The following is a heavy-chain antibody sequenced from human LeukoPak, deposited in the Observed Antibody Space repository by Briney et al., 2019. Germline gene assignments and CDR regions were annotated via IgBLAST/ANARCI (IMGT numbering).Heavy chain of an antibody. Sequence: SETLSLTCTVSGYSISSGYYWGWIRQPPGKGLEWIGSIYHSGSTYYNPSLRSRVTISVDTSKNQFSLKLSSVTAADTAVYYCARIAGAFDIWGQGTMVTVSS. CDR1: GYSISSGYY. J-gene: IGHJ3*02. V-gene: IGHV4-38-2*02. D-gene: IGHD2-21*01. CDR3: ARIAGAFDI. CDR2: IYHSGST.